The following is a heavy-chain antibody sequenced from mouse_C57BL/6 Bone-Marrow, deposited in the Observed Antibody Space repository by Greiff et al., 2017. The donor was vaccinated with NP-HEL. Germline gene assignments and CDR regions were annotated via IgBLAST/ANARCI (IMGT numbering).Heavy chain of an antibody. CDR1: GYAFTNYL. D-gene: IGHD3-2*01. CDR2: LNPGSGGT. Sequence: QVQLQQSGAELVRPGTSVKVSCKASGYAFTNYLIEWVKQRPGQGLEWIGVLNPGSGGTNYNEKFKGKATLTADKSSSTAYMQLSSLTSEDSAVYFCASFRQLYEAYWGQGTLVTVSA. V-gene: IGHV1-54*01. J-gene: IGHJ3*01. CDR3: ASFRQLYEAY.